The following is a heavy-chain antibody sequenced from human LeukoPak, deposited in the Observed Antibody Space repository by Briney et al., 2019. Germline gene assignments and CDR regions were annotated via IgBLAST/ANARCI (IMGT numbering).Heavy chain of an antibody. Sequence: GGSLRLSCAASGFTFSNAWMSRVRQAPGKGLEWVGRIKSKTDGGTTDYAAPVKGRFTISRDDSKNTLYLQMNSLKTEDTAVYYCTTAPYCSSTSCYAIRYYYMDVWGKGTTVTVSS. V-gene: IGHV3-15*01. CDR2: IKSKTDGGTT. D-gene: IGHD2-2*01. CDR3: TTAPYCSSTSCYAIRYYYMDV. J-gene: IGHJ6*03. CDR1: GFTFSNAW.